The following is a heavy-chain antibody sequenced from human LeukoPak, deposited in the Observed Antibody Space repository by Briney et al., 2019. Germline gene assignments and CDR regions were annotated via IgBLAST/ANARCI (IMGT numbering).Heavy chain of an antibody. CDR2: IYSSWST. V-gene: IGHV4-4*07. J-gene: IGHJ6*03. D-gene: IGHD5-12*01. CDR3: ARDLVGSGYASRWYYYMDV. CDR1: GGSISSFY. Sequence: SATLSLTCTVSGGSISSFYWSWIRQPAAKGLEWIGRIYSSWSTNYNPSLKSRVIMSVDTSKNQFSLNLTSVTAADTAVYYCARDLVGSGYASRWYYYMDVWGRGTTVTVSS.